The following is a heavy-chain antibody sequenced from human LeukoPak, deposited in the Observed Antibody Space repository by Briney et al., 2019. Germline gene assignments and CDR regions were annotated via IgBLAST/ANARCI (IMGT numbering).Heavy chain of an antibody. D-gene: IGHD3-10*01. Sequence: SQTLSLTCTVSGGSISSGGYYWSWIRQHPGKGLEWIGYIYCSGSTYYNPSLKSRVTISVDTSKNQFSLKLSSVTAADTAVYYCARDLGGSGRVNFNYYGMDVWGQGTTVTVSS. CDR1: GGSISSGGYY. CDR2: IYCSGST. CDR3: ARDLGGSGRVNFNYYGMDV. V-gene: IGHV4-31*03. J-gene: IGHJ6*02.